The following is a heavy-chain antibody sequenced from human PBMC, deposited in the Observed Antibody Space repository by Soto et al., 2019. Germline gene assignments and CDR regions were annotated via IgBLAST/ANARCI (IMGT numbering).Heavy chain of an antibody. V-gene: IGHV2-5*02. J-gene: IGHJ4*02. Sequence: QITLKESGPTLVKPTQTLTLTCTFSGFSLSTSGVGVGWIRQPPEKALEWLALIYWDDDKRYSPSLKSRLTITKATSKNQVVLTMTNVGPVDTATYYCAHTLVVVTAIPFDYWGQGTLVTVSS. CDR2: IYWDDDK. CDR3: AHTLVVVTAIPFDY. D-gene: IGHD2-21*02. CDR1: GFSLSTSGVG.